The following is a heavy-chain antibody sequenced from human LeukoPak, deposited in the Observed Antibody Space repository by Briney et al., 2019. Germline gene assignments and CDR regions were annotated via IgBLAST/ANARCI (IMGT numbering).Heavy chain of an antibody. Sequence: SETLSLTCTVSGGSISSSSYYWGWIRQPPGKGLEWIGSIYYSGSTYYNPSLKSRVTISVDTSKNQFSLKLSSVTAADTAVYYCARERSPTVVTPWGQGTLVTVSS. D-gene: IGHD4-23*01. CDR3: ARERSPTVVTP. V-gene: IGHV4-39*07. CDR1: GGSISSSSYY. CDR2: IYYSGST. J-gene: IGHJ4*02.